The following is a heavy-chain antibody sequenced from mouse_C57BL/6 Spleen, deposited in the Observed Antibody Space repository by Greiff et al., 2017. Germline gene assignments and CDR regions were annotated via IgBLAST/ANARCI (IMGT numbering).Heavy chain of an antibody. Sequence: EVKLMESGGGLVKPGGSLKLSCAASGFTFSDYGMHWVRQAPEKGLEWVAYISSGSSTIYYADTVKGRFTISRDNAKNTLFLQMTSLRSEDTAMYYCARSGYSNYLDYWGQGTTLTVSS. D-gene: IGHD2-5*01. J-gene: IGHJ2*01. CDR3: ARSGYSNYLDY. CDR2: ISSGSSTI. V-gene: IGHV5-17*01. CDR1: GFTFSDYG.